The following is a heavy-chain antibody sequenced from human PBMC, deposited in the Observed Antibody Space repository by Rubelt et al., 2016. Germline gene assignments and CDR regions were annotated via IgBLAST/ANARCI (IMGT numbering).Heavy chain of an antibody. Sequence: QVQLQESGPGLVKPSETLSLTCTVSGGSISSYYWSWIRQPPGKGLEWIGYIYYSGSTNYNPSLKSRFTISVDTSKNQLSLKLSSVTAADTAVYYCARGGYRFTGYLRYWGQGTLVTVSS. V-gene: IGHV4-59*08. J-gene: IGHJ4*02. CDR2: IYYSGST. D-gene: IGHD2-2*03. CDR3: ARGGYRFTGYLRY. CDR1: GGSISSYY.